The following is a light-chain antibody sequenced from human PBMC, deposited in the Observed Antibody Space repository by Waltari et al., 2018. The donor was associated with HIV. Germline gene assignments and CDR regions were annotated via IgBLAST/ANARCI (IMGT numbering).Light chain of an antibody. CDR2: DYN. V-gene: IGLV1-44*01. CDR1: SSNIGSQT. CDR3: AAWDDSLIGRV. J-gene: IGLJ3*02. Sequence: QSVVTQPPSASGTPGQRVTISCSGSSSNIGSQTVSWYQHLPGKAPKLLIYDYNKRPSGFPDRFSASKSGTSASLAISGLQSDDEAYYYCAAWDDSLIGRVFGGGTKLTVL.